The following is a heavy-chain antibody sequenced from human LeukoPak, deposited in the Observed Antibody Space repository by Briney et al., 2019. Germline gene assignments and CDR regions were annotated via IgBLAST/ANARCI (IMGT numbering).Heavy chain of an antibody. CDR1: GYTFTSYV. CDR3: ARDQYISSWYVIGVGAFDI. Sequence: ASVKVSCKASGYTFTSYVITWVRQAPGQGLEWMGWISAYDGNTNYAQKLQGGVTMTTDTSTNTAYMEVRSLRSDDTAVYYCARDQYISSWYVIGVGAFDIWGRGTMVTVSS. CDR2: ISAYDGNT. J-gene: IGHJ3*02. V-gene: IGHV1-18*01. D-gene: IGHD6-13*01.